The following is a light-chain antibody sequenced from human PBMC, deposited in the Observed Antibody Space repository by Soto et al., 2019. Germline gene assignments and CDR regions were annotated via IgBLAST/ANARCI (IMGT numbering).Light chain of an antibody. Sequence: DIQMTQSPSTLSASVGDRVTITLRASQSISSWLAWYQQKPGKAPKLLIYDASSLESGVPSRFSGSGSGTEFTLTISSLQPDDFATYYCQQYNSWTFGQGTKVEIK. CDR3: QQYNSWT. V-gene: IGKV1-5*01. CDR2: DAS. J-gene: IGKJ1*01. CDR1: QSISSW.